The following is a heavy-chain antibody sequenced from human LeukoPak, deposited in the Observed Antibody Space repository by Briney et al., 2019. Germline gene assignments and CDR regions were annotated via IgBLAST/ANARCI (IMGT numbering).Heavy chain of an antibody. J-gene: IGHJ5*02. CDR1: GFTFSSYA. V-gene: IGHV3-23*01. D-gene: IGHD2-2*01. CDR3: AKGSPAANFREPFDP. Sequence: GGSLRLSGAASGFTFSSYAMSWVRQAPGKGLEWVSAISGSGGNTYYADSVKGRFTISRDNSKNTLYLQMNSLRAEDTAVYYCAKGSPAANFREPFDPWGQGTLVTVSS. CDR2: ISGSGGNT.